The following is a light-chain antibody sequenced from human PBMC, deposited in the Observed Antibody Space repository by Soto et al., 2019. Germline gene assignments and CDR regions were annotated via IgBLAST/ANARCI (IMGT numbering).Light chain of an antibody. Sequence: IQMTQSSSTLSASTGSCGTRTCRASQGIRNDVGWYQHKTGEAPKLLIYAASNLQSGVPSRFSGSGSGTDFTLTISSLQPEDFATYYCLQDYSFPQTFGQGTKVDIK. CDR2: AAS. CDR3: LQDYSFPQT. CDR1: QGIRND. J-gene: IGKJ1*01. V-gene: IGKV1-6*01.